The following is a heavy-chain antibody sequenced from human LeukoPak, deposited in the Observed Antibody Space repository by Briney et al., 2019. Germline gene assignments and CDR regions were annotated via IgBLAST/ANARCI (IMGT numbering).Heavy chain of an antibody. Sequence: ASVKVSCKASGYTFTSYYMHWVRQAPGQGLEWMGIINPSGGSTSYAQKFQGRVTMTRDMSTSTVYMELSSLRSEDTAVYYCATHLYYDSSGYYRFGAFDIWGQGTMVTVSS. CDR3: ATHLYYDSSGYYRFGAFDI. J-gene: IGHJ3*02. CDR2: INPSGGST. CDR1: GYTFTSYY. V-gene: IGHV1-46*01. D-gene: IGHD3-22*01.